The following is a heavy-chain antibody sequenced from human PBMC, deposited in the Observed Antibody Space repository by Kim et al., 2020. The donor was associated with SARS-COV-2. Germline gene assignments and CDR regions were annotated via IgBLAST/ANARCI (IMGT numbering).Heavy chain of an antibody. Sequence: SQTLSLTCAISGDSVSSTRASWNWIRKSPSRGLEWLGRTYHRSKWYADYAVSVRSRLTVNADTSKNQFSLQLNSVTPEDTAVYYCAKGGEGITVPLFDSWGQGTLVTVSS. CDR3: AKGGEGITVPLFDS. J-gene: IGHJ4*02. V-gene: IGHV6-1*01. CDR2: TYHRSKWYA. CDR1: GDSVSSTRAS. D-gene: IGHD6-19*01.